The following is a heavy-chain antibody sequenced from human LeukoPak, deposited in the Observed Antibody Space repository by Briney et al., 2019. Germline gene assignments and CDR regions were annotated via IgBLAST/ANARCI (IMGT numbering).Heavy chain of an antibody. Sequence: GGSLRLSCAASGFTFSRYWMTWVRQAPGKGLEWVGVISDDGRRKDYADSVKGRLTISRDNSKDTLYLQMNSLRAEDTAVCYCAKRPSDYGDYVSYFDYWGQGTLVTVSS. V-gene: IGHV3-30*18. D-gene: IGHD4-17*01. J-gene: IGHJ4*02. CDR3: AKRPSDYGDYVSYFDY. CDR2: ISDDGRRK. CDR1: GFTFSRYW.